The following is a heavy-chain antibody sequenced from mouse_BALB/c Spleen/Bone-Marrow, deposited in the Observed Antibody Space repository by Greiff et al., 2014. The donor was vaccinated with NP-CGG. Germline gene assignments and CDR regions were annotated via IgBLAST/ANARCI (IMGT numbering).Heavy chain of an antibody. CDR3: ARSYGYERSWFAY. J-gene: IGHJ3*01. D-gene: IGHD2-2*01. CDR2: INPNNGGT. Sequence: EVQLQQSGPEVVKPGASVKISCKTSGYTFTEYTMHWVKQSHGKGLEWIGGINPNNGGTTYNQKFKGKATLTVDKSSSTAYMELRSLTSEDSAVYYCARSYGYERSWFAYWGQGTLVTVSA. CDR1: GYTFTEYT. V-gene: IGHV1-18*01.